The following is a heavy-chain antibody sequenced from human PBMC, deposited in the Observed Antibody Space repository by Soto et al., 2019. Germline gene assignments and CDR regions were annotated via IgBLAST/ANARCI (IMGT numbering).Heavy chain of an antibody. Sequence: GASVKVSCKASGYTFTGYYVHWVRQAPGQGLEWMGWINPNSGGTNYAQKFQGRVTMTRDTSISTAYMELSRLRSDDTAVYYCARYYSSSSFWFDPWGQGTLVTVSS. V-gene: IGHV1-2*02. J-gene: IGHJ5*02. CDR1: GYTFTGYY. CDR3: ARYYSSSSFWFDP. CDR2: INPNSGGT. D-gene: IGHD6-6*01.